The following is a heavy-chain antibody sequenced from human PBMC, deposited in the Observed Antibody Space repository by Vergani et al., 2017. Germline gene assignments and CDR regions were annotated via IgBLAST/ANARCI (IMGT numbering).Heavy chain of an antibody. CDR1: GFTFSSYA. D-gene: IGHD6-19*01. J-gene: IGHJ3*02. V-gene: IGHV3-23*01. CDR2: ISGSGGST. CDR3: ANIRYSSGQLDAFDI. Sequence: EVQVLESGGGLVQPGGSLRLSCAASGFTFSSYAMSWVRQAPGKGLEWVSAISGSGGSTYYADSVKGRFTISRDNSKNTLYLQMNSLRAEDTAVYYCANIRYSSGQLDAFDIWGQGTMVTVSS.